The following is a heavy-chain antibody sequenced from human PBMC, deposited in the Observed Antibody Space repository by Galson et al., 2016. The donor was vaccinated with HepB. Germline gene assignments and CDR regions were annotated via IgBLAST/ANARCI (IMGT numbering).Heavy chain of an antibody. CDR2: IKNKIDGGTK. CDR1: GLTFSYAW. D-gene: IGHD6-13*01. CDR3: TCRLWASAALVNDAFDI. J-gene: IGHJ3*02. V-gene: IGHV3-15*01. Sequence: SLRLSCAASGLTFSYAWMSWVRQAPGKGLEWVGRIKNKIDGGTKHYAAPVEGRFTISRDDSKNTLYLQMNSLKNEDTAVDYCTCRLWASAALVNDAFDIWGQGTMVTVSS.